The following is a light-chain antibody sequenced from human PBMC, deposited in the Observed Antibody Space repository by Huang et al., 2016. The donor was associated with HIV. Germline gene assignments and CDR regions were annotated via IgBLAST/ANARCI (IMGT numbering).Light chain of an antibody. CDR2: DAS. CDR3: QQYGSSPLT. CDR1: QSLSSSY. Sequence: EIVLTQSPATLSLSPGERATLSCGASQSLSSSYLAWYQQKPGLAPRLLIYDASNRATGIPDRFSGSVSGTDFSLTISGLEPEDFAVYYCQQYGSSPLTFGGGTKVEIK. V-gene: IGKV3D-20*01. J-gene: IGKJ4*01.